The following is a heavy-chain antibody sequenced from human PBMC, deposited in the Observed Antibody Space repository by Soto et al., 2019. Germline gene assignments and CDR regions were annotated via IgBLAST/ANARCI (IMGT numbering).Heavy chain of an antibody. CDR2: IYHSGST. D-gene: IGHD5-18*01. CDR3: ARDRGTATARWFDP. Sequence: SETLSLTCAVSGGSISSSNWWSWVRQPPGKGLEWIGEIYHSGSTNYNPSLKSRVTISVDKSKNQFSLKLSSVTAADTAVYYCARDRGTATARWFDPWGQGTLVTVS. V-gene: IGHV4-4*02. CDR1: GGSISSSNW. J-gene: IGHJ5*02.